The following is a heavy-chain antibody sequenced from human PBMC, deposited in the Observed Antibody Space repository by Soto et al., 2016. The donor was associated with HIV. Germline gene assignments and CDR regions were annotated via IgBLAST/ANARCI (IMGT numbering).Heavy chain of an antibody. CDR3: ARVGILTGYGWFDP. J-gene: IGHJ5*02. CDR2: IIPIFGTA. CDR1: GGTFSNYA. Sequence: QVQLVQSGAEVKKPGSSVRVSCKASGGTFSNYAISWVRQAPGQGLEWMGGIIPIFGTANYAQKFQGRVTITADKSTSTAYMELSSLRSEDTAVYYCARVGILTGYGWFDPWGQGALVTVSS. D-gene: IGHD3-9*01. V-gene: IGHV1-69*14.